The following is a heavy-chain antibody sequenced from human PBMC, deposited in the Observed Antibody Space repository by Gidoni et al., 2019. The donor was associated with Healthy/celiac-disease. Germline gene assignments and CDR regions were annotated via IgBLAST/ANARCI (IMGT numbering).Heavy chain of an antibody. V-gene: IGHV4-39*01. Sequence: QLQLQESGPGLVKPSETLSLTCTVSGGSISSSSSYWGGLRQPPGKGLEWIGSIYYSGSTYYNPSLKSRVTISVDTSKNQFSLKLSSVTAADTAVYYCARQPDGYETGGIAVAGWVYYYYGMDVWGQGTTVTVSS. D-gene: IGHD6-19*01. CDR1: GGSISSSSSY. J-gene: IGHJ6*02. CDR2: IYYSGST. CDR3: ARQPDGYETGGIAVAGWVYYYYGMDV.